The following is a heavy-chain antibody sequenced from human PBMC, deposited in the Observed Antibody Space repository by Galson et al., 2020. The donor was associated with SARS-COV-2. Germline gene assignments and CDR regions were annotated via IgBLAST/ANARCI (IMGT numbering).Heavy chain of an antibody. CDR1: EFTFSTYA. CDR2: ISYDGSDR. CDR3: ARALGYCSSTSCLYYYYYALDV. V-gene: IGHV3-30*09. D-gene: IGHD2-2*01. Sequence: GESLKISCAASEFTFSTYAMHWVRQAPGKGLEWVAVISYDGSDRYYADSVQGRFDISRDNFKNTLHLHMSSLRAEDTAVYYCARALGYCSSTSCLYYYYYALDVWGQGTTVTVSS. J-gene: IGHJ6*02.